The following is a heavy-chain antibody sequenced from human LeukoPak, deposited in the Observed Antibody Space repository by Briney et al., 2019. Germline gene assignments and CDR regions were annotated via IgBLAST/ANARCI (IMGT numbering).Heavy chain of an antibody. CDR1: GFTFSSYE. D-gene: IGHD3-3*01. CDR3: ARVPMSFGVVIPWFDP. V-gene: IGHV3-48*03. CDR2: ISSSGSTI. Sequence: GGSLRLSCAASGFTFSSYEMNWVRQAPGKGLEWVSYISSSGSTISYADSVKGRFTISRDNAKNSLYLQMNSLRAEDTAVYYCARVPMSFGVVIPWFDPWGQGTLVTVSS. J-gene: IGHJ5*02.